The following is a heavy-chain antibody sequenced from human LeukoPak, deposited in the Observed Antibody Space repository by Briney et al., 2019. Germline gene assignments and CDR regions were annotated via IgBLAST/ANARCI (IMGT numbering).Heavy chain of an antibody. V-gene: IGHV5-51*01. CDR3: ARHGVRYFDWYVDLGDN. D-gene: IGHD3-9*01. J-gene: IGHJ4*02. Sequence: GESLKISCKGSGYSFTSYWIGWVRQMPGKGLEWMGIIYPGDPDTRYSPSFQGQVTISADKSISTAYLQWSSLKASDTAMYYCARHGVRYFDWYVDLGDNWGQGTLVTVSS. CDR2: IYPGDPDT. CDR1: GYSFTSYW.